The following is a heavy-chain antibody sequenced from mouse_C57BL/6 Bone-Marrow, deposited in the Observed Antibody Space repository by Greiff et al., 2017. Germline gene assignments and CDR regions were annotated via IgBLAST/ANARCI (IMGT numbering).Heavy chain of an antibody. D-gene: IGHD1-1*01. Sequence: VQLQQSGAELARPGASVKLSCKASGYTFTSYGISWVKQRTGQGLEWIGEIYPRSGNTYYNEKFKGKATLTADKSSSTAYMELRSLISEDSAVYFCARWGLLRSWYFDYWGQGTTLTVSS. J-gene: IGHJ2*01. CDR1: GYTFTSYG. CDR2: IYPRSGNT. V-gene: IGHV1-81*01. CDR3: ARWGLLRSWYFDY.